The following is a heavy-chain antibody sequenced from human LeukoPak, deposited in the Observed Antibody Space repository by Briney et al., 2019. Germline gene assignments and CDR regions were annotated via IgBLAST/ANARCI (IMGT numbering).Heavy chain of an antibody. D-gene: IGHD2-21*02. J-gene: IGHJ6*03. V-gene: IGHV3-30*02. CDR1: GFTFSSYS. Sequence: GGSLRLSCAASGFTFSSYSMNWVRQAPGKGLEWVAFIRYDGSNKYYADSVKGRFTISRDNSKNTLFLQMNSLRAEDTAVYYCARAKIASTVIYYYMDVWGKGTTVTVSS. CDR3: ARAKIASTVIYYYMDV. CDR2: IRYDGSNK.